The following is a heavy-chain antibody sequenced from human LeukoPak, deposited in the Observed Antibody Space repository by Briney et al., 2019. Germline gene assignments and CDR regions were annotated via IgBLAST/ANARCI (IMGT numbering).Heavy chain of an antibody. CDR1: GFTFKNYA. Sequence: GGSLSLSCAASGFTFKNYASSWVRQAPGKGLEWVSVISGSGGTTYYADSVKGRFTISRDNSKNTVFLQMNSLRAGDTAVYYCARQAYTAMAYIDYWGQGTLVTVSS. D-gene: IGHD5-18*01. CDR2: ISGSGGTT. CDR3: ARQAYTAMAYIDY. J-gene: IGHJ4*02. V-gene: IGHV3-23*01.